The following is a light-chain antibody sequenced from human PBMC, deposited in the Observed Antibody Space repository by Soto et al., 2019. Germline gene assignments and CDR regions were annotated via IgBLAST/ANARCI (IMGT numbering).Light chain of an antibody. CDR1: RNIGSW. J-gene: IGKJ4*01. CDR2: KAS. V-gene: IGKV1-5*03. CDR3: QQHANYPIT. Sequence: DIQMTPSPSTLSASIGDRVTITCRASRNIGSWLAWYHQKAGKAPNLLIYKASTLETGVPSRFSGSASGTEFTLTISSLQPDDFATYYCQQHANYPITFGGGTKVDIK.